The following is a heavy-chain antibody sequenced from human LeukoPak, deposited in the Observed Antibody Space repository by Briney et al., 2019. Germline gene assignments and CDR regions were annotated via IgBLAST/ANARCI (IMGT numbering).Heavy chain of an antibody. V-gene: IGHV1-2*02. J-gene: IGHJ5*02. CDR3: ARTDTMVRGVITTFDP. D-gene: IGHD3-10*01. CDR1: GYTFTNYY. Sequence: ASVKVSCKASGYTFTNYYMHWVRQAPGQGLEWMGIINPSGGSTNYAQKFQGRVTMTRDTSISTAYMELSRLRSDDTAVYYCARTDTMVRGVITTFDPWGQGTLVTVSS. CDR2: INPSGGST.